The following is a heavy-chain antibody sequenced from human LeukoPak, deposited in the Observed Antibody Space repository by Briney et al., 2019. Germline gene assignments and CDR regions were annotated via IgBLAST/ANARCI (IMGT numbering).Heavy chain of an antibody. D-gene: IGHD3-10*02. V-gene: IGHV4-39*07. CDR1: GGSISSSSYY. J-gene: IGHJ5*02. Sequence: SETLSLTCTVSGGSISSSSYYWGWLRQPPGKGLEWIGTIYYSGSTYYNPSLKSRVTISVDTSKNQFSLKLSSVTAADTAVYYCARDLGSGNNWFDPWGQGTLVTVSS. CDR2: IYYSGST. CDR3: ARDLGSGNNWFDP.